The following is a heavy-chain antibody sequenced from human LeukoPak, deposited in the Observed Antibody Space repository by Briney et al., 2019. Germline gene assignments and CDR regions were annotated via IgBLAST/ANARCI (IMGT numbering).Heavy chain of an antibody. D-gene: IGHD2-21*02. V-gene: IGHV6-1*01. CDR3: ARRLTQCDCFDP. Sequence: QTLSLTCAISGDIVSSNSVTWNWIRQSPSRGLEWLGRTYYRSTWYNDYAVSVRGRITVNPDTSKNQFSLHLNSVTPEDTAVYYCARRLTQCDCFDPWGQGILVTVSS. J-gene: IGHJ5*02. CDR1: GDIVSSNSVT. CDR2: TYYRSTWYN.